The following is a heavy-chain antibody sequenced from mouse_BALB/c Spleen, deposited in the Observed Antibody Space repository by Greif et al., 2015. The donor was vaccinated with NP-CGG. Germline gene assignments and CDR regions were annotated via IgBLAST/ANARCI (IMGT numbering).Heavy chain of an antibody. CDR3: ARDFHYYGYGAMDY. V-gene: IGHV7-3*02. Sequence: EVKLMESGGGLVQPGGSLRLSCATSGFTFTDYYMSWVRQPPGKALEWLGFIRNKANGYTTEYSASVKGRFTISRDNSQSILYLQMNTLRAEDSATYYCARDFHYYGYGAMDYWGQGTSVTVSS. D-gene: IGHD1-2*01. CDR2: IRNKANGYTT. CDR1: GFTFTDYY. J-gene: IGHJ4*01.